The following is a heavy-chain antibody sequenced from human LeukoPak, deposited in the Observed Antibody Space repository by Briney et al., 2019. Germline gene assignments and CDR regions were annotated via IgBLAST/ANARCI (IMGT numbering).Heavy chain of an antibody. D-gene: IGHD7-27*01. Sequence: SETLSLTCTVSGGSISSGSYYWSWIRQPAGKGLEWIGRIYSSGSTKYNPSLKSRVTISVDTSKNQFSLKLSSVTAADTAVYYCARDFENWGSKDDAFDIWGQGTMVTVSS. CDR2: IYSSGST. V-gene: IGHV4-61*02. CDR1: GGSISSGSYY. CDR3: ARDFENWGSKDDAFDI. J-gene: IGHJ3*02.